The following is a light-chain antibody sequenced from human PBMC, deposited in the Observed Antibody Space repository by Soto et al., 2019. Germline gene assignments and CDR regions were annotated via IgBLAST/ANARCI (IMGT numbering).Light chain of an antibody. V-gene: IGKV3-20*01. CDR3: QQSGT. Sequence: EIVLTQSPGTLSLSPGERATLSCRASQSVSSNFLAWYQHKPGQAPRLLIYRASNRAAGIPDRFSGSGSGTDFTLTISRLEPEDFAVYYCQQSGTFGQGTKVDIK. CDR2: RAS. CDR1: QSVSSNF. J-gene: IGKJ1*01.